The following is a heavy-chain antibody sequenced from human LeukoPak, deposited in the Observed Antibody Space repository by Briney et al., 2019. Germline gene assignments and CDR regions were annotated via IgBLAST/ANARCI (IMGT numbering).Heavy chain of an antibody. CDR1: GFTFSSYG. V-gene: IGHV3-30*19. Sequence: GGSLRLSCAASGFTFSSYGMHWVRQAPGKGLEWVAVISSEGSKKNYADSVNGRFTISRDNSKNTLYLQMNSLRAEDTAVYYCARGAHKRDDYGGFFDYWGQGTLVTVSS. J-gene: IGHJ4*02. D-gene: IGHD4-23*01. CDR2: ISSEGSKK. CDR3: ARGAHKRDDYGGFFDY.